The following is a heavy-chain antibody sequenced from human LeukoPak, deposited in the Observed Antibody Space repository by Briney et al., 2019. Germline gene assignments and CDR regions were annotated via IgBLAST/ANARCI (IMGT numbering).Heavy chain of an antibody. CDR1: GFTFSSYG. Sequence: GGSLRLSCAASGFTFSSYGMHWVRQAPGKGLEWVAFIRYDGSNKYYADFVKGRFTISRDNSKNTLYLQMNSLRAEDTAVYYCAKATDFWSGYGIDYWGQGTLVTVSS. CDR3: AKATDFWSGYGIDY. V-gene: IGHV3-30*02. J-gene: IGHJ4*02. D-gene: IGHD3-3*01. CDR2: IRYDGSNK.